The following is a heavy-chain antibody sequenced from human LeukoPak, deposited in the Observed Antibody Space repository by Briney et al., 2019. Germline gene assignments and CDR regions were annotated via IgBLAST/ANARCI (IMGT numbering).Heavy chain of an antibody. CDR3: ASVLGIVAPNYYYYYGMDV. CDR1: GYTLTELS. CDR2: FDPEDGET. Sequence: ASVKVSCKVSGYTLTELSMHWVRQAPGKGLEWMGGFDPEDGETIYAQKFQGRVTISRDTSATTAYMELSSLGSEDTAVYYCASVLGIVAPNYYYYYGMDVWGQGTTVTVSS. D-gene: IGHD6-13*01. J-gene: IGHJ6*02. V-gene: IGHV1-24*01.